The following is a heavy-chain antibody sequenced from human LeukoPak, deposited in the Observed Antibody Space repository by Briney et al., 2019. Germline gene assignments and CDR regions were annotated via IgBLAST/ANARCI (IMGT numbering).Heavy chain of an antibody. CDR1: GGSISGYY. CDR2: VSYSGNT. Sequence: SETLSLTCSVSGGSISGYYWSWIWQPPGKGLEWIAYVSYSGNTNYTPSLKNRVSISVDTSKNRFSLQLRSVTAADTAFYYCARAGRFTSGRSYFFDNWGQGTLVTVS. J-gene: IGHJ4*02. V-gene: IGHV4-59*13. CDR3: ARAGRFTSGRSYFFDN. D-gene: IGHD3-3*01.